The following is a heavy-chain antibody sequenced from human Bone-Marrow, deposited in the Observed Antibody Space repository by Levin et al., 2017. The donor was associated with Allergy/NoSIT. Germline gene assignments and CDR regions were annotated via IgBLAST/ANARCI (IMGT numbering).Heavy chain of an antibody. D-gene: IGHD3-9*01. CDR2: INPYSGDT. CDR1: EYTFTAYY. CDR3: ARDSTMQTLRSSDWLLVALDV. Sequence: ASVKVSCQASEYTFTAYYLHWVRQVPGQGLEWMGWINPYSGDTKYAQRFQGRVTMTRETSISTAYLWLAALTSDDTAVYYCARDSTMQTLRSSDWLLVALDVWGQGTSLTVSS. J-gene: IGHJ6*02. V-gene: IGHV1-2*02.